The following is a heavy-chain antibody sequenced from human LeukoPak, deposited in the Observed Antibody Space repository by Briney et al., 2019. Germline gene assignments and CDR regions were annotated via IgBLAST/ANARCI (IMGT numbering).Heavy chain of an antibody. J-gene: IGHJ4*02. CDR2: FNYSGST. V-gene: IGHV4-59*08. CDR3: ARHGPELTTVKGLAYDY. CDR1: GGSISSSY. D-gene: IGHD4-17*01. Sequence: SETLSLTCTVSGGSISSSYWNWIRQPPRKGLDWIWYFNYSGSTNYNPSLKSRVTISVDSSKNQFSLKLSSVTAAGAAVYYCARHGPELTTVKGLAYDYWGQGTLVSVSS.